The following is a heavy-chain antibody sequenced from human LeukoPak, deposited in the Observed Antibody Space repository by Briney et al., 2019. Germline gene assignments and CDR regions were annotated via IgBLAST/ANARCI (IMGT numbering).Heavy chain of an antibody. D-gene: IGHD4-17*01. V-gene: IGHV1-46*01. CDR1: GYTFTSYY. J-gene: IGHJ4*02. CDR2: INPSGGST. CDR3: ARDSSNGDYEY. Sequence: ASVKVSCKASGYTFTSYYMHWVRQAPGQGLEWMGIINPSGGSTSHAQKFQGRVTMTRDTSTSTVYMELSSLRSEDTAVYYCARDSSNGDYEYWGQGTLVTVSS.